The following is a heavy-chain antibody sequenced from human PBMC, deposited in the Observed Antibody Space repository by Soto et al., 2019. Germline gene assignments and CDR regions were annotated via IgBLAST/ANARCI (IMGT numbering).Heavy chain of an antibody. CDR2: VYSTGGT. CDR3: VRQGIGNLHGLVDV. Sequence: QVQLQQSGPGLVKPSETLSLTCSVSSGPTSSHNWGWIRQTPGRGLEWIGYVYSTGGTSYNPSLTSRVTISAGTSTNHISLTLTSVTAADTAVYYCVRQGIGNLHGLVDVWGQGTTVRVSS. CDR1: SGPTSSHN. D-gene: IGHD1-1*01. V-gene: IGHV4-59*08. J-gene: IGHJ6*02.